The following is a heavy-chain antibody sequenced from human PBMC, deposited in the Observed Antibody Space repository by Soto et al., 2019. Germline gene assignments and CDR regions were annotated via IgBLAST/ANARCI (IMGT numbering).Heavy chain of an antibody. V-gene: IGHV1-8*01. D-gene: IGHD1-26*01. CDR2: MNPNSGNT. J-gene: IGHJ5*02. Sequence: QVQLVQSGAEVKKPGASVKVSCKASGYTFTSYDINWVQQATGQGLEWMGWMNPNSGNTGYAQKFQGRVTMTRNTSISTAYMELSSLRSDDTAVYYCARELSSTVRFDPWCQGTLVTVSS. CDR1: GYTFTSYD. CDR3: ARELSSTVRFDP.